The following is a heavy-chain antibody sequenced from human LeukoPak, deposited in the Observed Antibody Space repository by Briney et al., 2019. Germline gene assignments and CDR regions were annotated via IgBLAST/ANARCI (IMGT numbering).Heavy chain of an antibody. J-gene: IGHJ4*02. CDR3: ARSRRDYYGSGSL. CDR1: GGSISSGSYY. CDR2: IYTSGGT. D-gene: IGHD3-10*01. V-gene: IGHV4-61*02. Sequence: ASQTLSLTCTVSGGSISSGSYYWNWIRQPAGEGLEWIGRIYTSGGTNYNPSLKSRVTISVDTSKNRFSLKLSSVTAADTAVYYCARSRRDYYGSGSLWGQGTLVTVSS.